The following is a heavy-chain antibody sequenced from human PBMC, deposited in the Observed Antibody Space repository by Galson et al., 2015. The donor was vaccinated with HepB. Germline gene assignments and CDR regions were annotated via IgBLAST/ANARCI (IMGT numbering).Heavy chain of an antibody. CDR2: TYYRSKWYN. CDR3: ARDVEMATLNHRFDY. CDR1: GDSVSSNSAA. J-gene: IGHJ4*02. Sequence: CAISGDSVSSNSAAWNWIRQSPSRGLEWLGRTYYRSKWYNDYAVSVKSRITINPDTSKNQFSLQLNSATPEDTAVYYCARDVEMATLNHRFDYWGQGTLVTVSS. D-gene: IGHD5-24*01. V-gene: IGHV6-1*01.